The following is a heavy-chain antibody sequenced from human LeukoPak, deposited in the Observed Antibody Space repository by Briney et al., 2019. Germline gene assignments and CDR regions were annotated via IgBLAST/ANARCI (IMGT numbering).Heavy chain of an antibody. D-gene: IGHD6-25*01. V-gene: IGHV3-64*04. CDR1: GFTFSIYA. CDR3: AKDRLGGVRPPWDY. Sequence: PGGSLRLSCSASGFTFSIYAMHWVRQAPGKGLEYVSAINSNGDGTYYADSVKGRFTISRDNSKNTLYLQMNSLRAEDTAVYYCAKDRLGGVRPPWDYWGQGTLVTVSS. CDR2: INSNGDGT. J-gene: IGHJ4*02.